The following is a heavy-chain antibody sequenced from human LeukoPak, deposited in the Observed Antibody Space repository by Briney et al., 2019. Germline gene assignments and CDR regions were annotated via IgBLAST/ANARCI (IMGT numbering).Heavy chain of an antibody. CDR3: ANLGLDY. J-gene: IGHJ4*02. CDR2: IRYDGSNK. CDR1: GFTVSSNY. V-gene: IGHV3-30*02. Sequence: GGSLRLSCAASGFTVSSNYMSWVRQAPGKGLEWVAFIRYDGSNKYYADSVKGRFTISRDNSKNTLYLQMNSLRAEDTAVYYCANLGLDYWGEGTLVTVSS.